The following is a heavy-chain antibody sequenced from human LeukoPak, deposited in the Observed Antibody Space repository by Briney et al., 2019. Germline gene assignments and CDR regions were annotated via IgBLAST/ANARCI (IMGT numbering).Heavy chain of an antibody. CDR3: ARRGWLRQKTFDY. D-gene: IGHD5-12*01. CDR2: INHSGST. V-gene: IGHV4-34*01. J-gene: IGHJ4*02. Sequence: SETLSLTCAVYGGSFSGYYWSWIRQPPGKGLEWIGEINHSGSTNYNPSLKSRVTTSVDTSKNQFSLKLSSVTAADTAVYYCARRGWLRQKTFDYWGQGTLVTVSS. CDR1: GGSFSGYY.